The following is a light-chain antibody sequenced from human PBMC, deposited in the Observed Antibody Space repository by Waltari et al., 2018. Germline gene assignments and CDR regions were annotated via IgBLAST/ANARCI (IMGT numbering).Light chain of an antibody. CDR3: QQRNNWPPLLT. CDR1: QSLSSY. CDR2: DTS. J-gene: IGKJ4*01. Sequence: EIVLTQSPATLSLSPGERATLSCRASQSLSSYLAWYQQKPGQAPRLLIYDTSNRATGIPDRFSGSGSGTDFTLTISSLEPEDCAVYYCQQRNNWPPLLTFGGGAKVEIK. V-gene: IGKV3-11*01.